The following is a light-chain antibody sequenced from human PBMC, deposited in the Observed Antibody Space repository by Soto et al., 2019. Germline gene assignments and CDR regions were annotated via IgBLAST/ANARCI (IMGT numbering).Light chain of an antibody. J-gene: IGKJ5*01. V-gene: IGKV3-15*01. CDR1: QSVSSN. CDR3: QQYNNWPIT. CDR2: GAS. Sequence: EMVMTQSPATLSVSPGERATLSCRASQSVSSNLAWYQQKPGQAPRLLIYGASTRATGVPARFSGSGSGTEFTLTISSLQSEDIAVYYCQQYNNWPITFGQGTRLEI.